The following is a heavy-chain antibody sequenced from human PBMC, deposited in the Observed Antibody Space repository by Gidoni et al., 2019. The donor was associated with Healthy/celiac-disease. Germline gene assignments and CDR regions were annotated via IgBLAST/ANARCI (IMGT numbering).Heavy chain of an antibody. D-gene: IGHD2-2*01. CDR3: ARDFMGYCSSTSCPVGDY. CDR1: GGTFSSYA. Sequence: EVKKPGSSVKVSCKASGGTFSSYAISWVRQAPGQGLEWMGRIIPILGRANYAQKFQGRVTITEDKSTSTAYMELSSLRSEDTAVYYCARDFMGYCSSTSCPVGDYWGQGTLVTVSS. CDR2: IIPILGRA. V-gene: IGHV1-69*04. J-gene: IGHJ4*02.